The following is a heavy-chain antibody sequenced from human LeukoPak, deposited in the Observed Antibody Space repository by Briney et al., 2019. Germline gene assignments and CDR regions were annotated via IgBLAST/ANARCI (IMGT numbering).Heavy chain of an antibody. CDR2: IRSKANSYAT. Sequence: GGSLRLSCAASGFTFSGSAMHWVRQASGKGLEWVGRIRSKANSYATAYAASVKGRFTISRDDSKNTAYLQMNSLKTEDTAVYYCAKGHYDSSGDDAFDIWGQGTMVTVSS. CDR1: GFTFSGSA. D-gene: IGHD3-22*01. CDR3: AKGHYDSSGDDAFDI. J-gene: IGHJ3*02. V-gene: IGHV3-73*01.